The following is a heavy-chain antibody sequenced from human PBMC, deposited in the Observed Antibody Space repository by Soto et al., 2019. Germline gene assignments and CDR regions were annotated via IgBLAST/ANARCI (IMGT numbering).Heavy chain of an antibody. V-gene: IGHV1-3*01. Sequence: ASVKVSCXASGYTFTSYAMHWVRQAPGQRLEWMGWINAGNGNTKYSQKFQGRVTITRDTSASTAYMELSSLRSEDTAVYYCARERYSSGWYVDYWGQGNQVTVSS. D-gene: IGHD6-19*01. CDR1: GYTFTSYA. CDR2: INAGNGNT. J-gene: IGHJ4*02. CDR3: ARERYSSGWYVDY.